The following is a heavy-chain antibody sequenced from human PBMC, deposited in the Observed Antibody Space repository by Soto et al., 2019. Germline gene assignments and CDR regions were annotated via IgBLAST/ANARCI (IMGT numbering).Heavy chain of an antibody. V-gene: IGHV4-4*07. D-gene: IGHD5-12*01. J-gene: IGHJ4*02. CDR2: IFSSGST. Sequence: PSETLSLTCTVSGGSINTFYCSWVRQPAGKGLEWIGRIFSSGSTSFNPSLESRVAMSVDTSKNRFSLNLSSVTAADMAVYYCAREGSYSAYNFAHGIQLWSFDFWGQGALVTVSS. CDR3: AREGSYSAYNFAHGIQLWSFDF. CDR1: GGSINTFY.